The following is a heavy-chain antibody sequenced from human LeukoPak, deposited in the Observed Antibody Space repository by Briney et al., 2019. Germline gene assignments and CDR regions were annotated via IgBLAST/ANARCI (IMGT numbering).Heavy chain of an antibody. CDR2: ITWNSDSI. CDR1: GFTFDDYA. V-gene: IGHV3-9*01. D-gene: IGHD2-21*02. Sequence: GRSLRLSCTASGFTFDDYAMHWVRQSPGKGLEWVSGITWNSDSIGYADSVKGRFTISRDNAKNSLYLQMNSLRAEDTAFYYCAKDMGVVTAGLGYWGQGTLVTVSS. CDR3: AKDMGVVTAGLGY. J-gene: IGHJ4*02.